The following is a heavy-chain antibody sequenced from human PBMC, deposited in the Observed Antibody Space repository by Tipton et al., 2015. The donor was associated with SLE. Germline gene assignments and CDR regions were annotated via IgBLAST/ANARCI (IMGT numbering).Heavy chain of an antibody. D-gene: IGHD1-1*01. Sequence: PGLVKPSETLSLTCTVSGGSISSSSYYWSWIRQPPGKGLEWIGEINHSGSTNYNPSLKSRVTISVDTSKNQFSLKLSSVTAADTAVYYCATCNEWFDPWGQGTLVTVSS. CDR3: ATCNEWFDP. J-gene: IGHJ5*02. CDR2: INHSGST. V-gene: IGHV4-39*07. CDR1: GGSISSSSYY.